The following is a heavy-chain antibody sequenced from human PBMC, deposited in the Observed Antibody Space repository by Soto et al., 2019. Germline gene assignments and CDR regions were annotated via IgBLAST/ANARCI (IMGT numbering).Heavy chain of an antibody. D-gene: IGHD1-26*01. CDR2: IGWNTGNI. J-gene: IGHJ4*02. Sequence: EVQLVESGGGLVQPGRSLRLSCAASGFSFDDYAMHWVRQAPGKGLEWVSGIGWNTGNIGYADSVQGRFTISRDNAKKSLYLQMNSLRSEDTALYYCTKGSGVYRHRDFDYWGQGTLVTVSS. CDR1: GFSFDDYA. CDR3: TKGSGVYRHRDFDY. V-gene: IGHV3-9*01.